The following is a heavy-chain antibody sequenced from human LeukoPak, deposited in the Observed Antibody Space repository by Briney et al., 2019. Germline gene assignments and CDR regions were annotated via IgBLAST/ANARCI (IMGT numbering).Heavy chain of an antibody. V-gene: IGHV3-23*01. J-gene: IGHJ4*02. CDR3: AKGPLLWN. CDR1: GFTFSSSA. Sequence: GGSLRLSCAASGFTFSSSAMSWVRRAPGKGLEWVSSISGSGGSTYYADSVKGRFTISRDNSKTTLYLQMNSLRAEDTAVYYCAKGPLLWNWGQGTLVTVSS. CDR2: ISGSGGST. D-gene: IGHD2/OR15-2a*01.